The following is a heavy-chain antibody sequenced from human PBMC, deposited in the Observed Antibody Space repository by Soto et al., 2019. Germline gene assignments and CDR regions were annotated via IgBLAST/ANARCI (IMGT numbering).Heavy chain of an antibody. CDR3: ARDATFGTKGGSFDI. CDR2: MWYDGTNK. D-gene: IGHD3-16*01. V-gene: IGHV3-33*01. J-gene: IGHJ3*02. CDR1: GSTFRIYS. Sequence: QVQLVESGGRVVQPGRSLRLSCAASGSTFRIYSMHWVRQSPGKGLEWVAVMWYDGTNKYYGESVKGRFTISRDNSENTLYLQMNSLRVEDTAVYYCARDATFGTKGGSFDIWGHGTLVTVSS.